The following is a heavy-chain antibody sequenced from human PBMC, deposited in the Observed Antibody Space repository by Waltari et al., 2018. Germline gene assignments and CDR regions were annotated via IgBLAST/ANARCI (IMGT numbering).Heavy chain of an antibody. D-gene: IGHD2-15*01. CDR2: MNPDGSEK. CDR3: ARTGYGGNALDY. Sequence: EVQLVESGGGLVQPGGSLRLSCAASGFTFSRYWMNWVRQAPGKGREWVANMNPDGSEKQYVDSVKGRFPISRDNAKNSLYLQMNSLRAEDTAIYYCARTGYGGNALDYWGQGTLVTVSS. CDR1: GFTFSRYW. V-gene: IGHV3-7*01. J-gene: IGHJ4*02.